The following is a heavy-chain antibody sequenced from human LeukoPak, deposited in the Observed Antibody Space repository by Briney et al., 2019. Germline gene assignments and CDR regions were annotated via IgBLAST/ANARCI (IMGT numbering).Heavy chain of an antibody. CDR3: ARARDNYYYDSSGHFLDY. CDR2: IYYSGST. Sequence: SETLSLTCTVSGGSISSGDYYWSWIRQPPGKGLEWIGYIYYSGSTYYNPSLKSRVTISVDTSKNQFSLKLSSVTAADTAVYYCARARDNYYYDSSGHFLDYWGQGTLVTVSS. V-gene: IGHV4-30-4*01. CDR1: GGSISSGDYY. J-gene: IGHJ4*02. D-gene: IGHD3-22*01.